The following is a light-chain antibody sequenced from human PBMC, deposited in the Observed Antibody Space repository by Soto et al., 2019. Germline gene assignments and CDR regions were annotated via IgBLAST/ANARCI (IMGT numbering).Light chain of an antibody. V-gene: IGLV2-8*01. CDR3: SSYVGNDVFV. CDR1: RRDVGGYNY. Sequence: QSALTQPPSASGSPGQSVRISCTGTRRDVGGYNYVAWYQQHPGKAPKLIIYEVTKRPSGVPDRFSGSKSGNTASLTVSGLQAEDEADYYCSSYVGNDVFVFGTGTKLPS. J-gene: IGLJ1*01. CDR2: EVT.